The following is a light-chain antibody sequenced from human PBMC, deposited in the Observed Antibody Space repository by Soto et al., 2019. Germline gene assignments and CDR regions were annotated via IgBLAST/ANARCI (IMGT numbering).Light chain of an antibody. CDR1: PSVSSY. Sequence: DIVLTQSPATLSLSPGARATLSFRASPSVSSYLAWYQQKPGQAPRLLIYDASNRDTGIPARSSGSGSGTDFTLTISSLEPEDVSVYYCQQRSNWPLLTFGGGTKVEIK. J-gene: IGKJ4*01. V-gene: IGKV3-11*01. CDR2: DAS. CDR3: QQRSNWPLLT.